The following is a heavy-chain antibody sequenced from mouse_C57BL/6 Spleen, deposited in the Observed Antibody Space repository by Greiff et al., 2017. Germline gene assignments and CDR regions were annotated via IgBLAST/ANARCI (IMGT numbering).Heavy chain of an antibody. J-gene: IGHJ2*01. CDR3: AREHYGSSYEGFDY. Sequence: VKLQQPGAELVKPGASVKLSCKASGYTFTSYWMHWVKQRPGQGLEWIGMIHPNSGSTNYNEKFKSKATLTVDKSSSTAYMQLSSLTSEDSAVYYCAREHYGSSYEGFDYWGQGTTLTVSS. CDR2: IHPNSGST. CDR1: GYTFTSYW. D-gene: IGHD1-1*01. V-gene: IGHV1-64*01.